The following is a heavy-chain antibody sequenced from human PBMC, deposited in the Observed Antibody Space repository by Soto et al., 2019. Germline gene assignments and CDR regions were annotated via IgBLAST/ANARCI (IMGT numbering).Heavy chain of an antibody. J-gene: IGHJ6*03. V-gene: IGHV3-11*01. Sequence: GGSLRLSCAASGFTFSDYYMSWIRQAPGKGLEWVSYISSSGSTINYAESVKGRFTISRDNAKNSLYLQMNSLRAEDTAVYYCARVTVTTYYYYYYYMDVWGKGTTVTVSS. CDR2: ISSSGSTI. D-gene: IGHD4-17*01. CDR3: ARVTVTTYYYYYYYMDV. CDR1: GFTFSDYY.